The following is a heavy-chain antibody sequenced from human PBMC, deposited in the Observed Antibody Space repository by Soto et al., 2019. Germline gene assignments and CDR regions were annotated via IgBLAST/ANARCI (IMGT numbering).Heavy chain of an antibody. CDR2: ISGSGGST. D-gene: IGHD3-22*01. J-gene: IGHJ5*02. Sequence: GGSLRLSCAASGFTFSSYAMIWVRQAPGKGLEWVSAISGSGGSTYYADSVKGRFTISRDNSKNTLYLQMNSLRAEDTAVYYYDSSAYYSSNWFAPWGQGTLVTVSS. CDR1: GFTFSSYA. CDR3: DSSAYYSSNWFAP. V-gene: IGHV3-23*01.